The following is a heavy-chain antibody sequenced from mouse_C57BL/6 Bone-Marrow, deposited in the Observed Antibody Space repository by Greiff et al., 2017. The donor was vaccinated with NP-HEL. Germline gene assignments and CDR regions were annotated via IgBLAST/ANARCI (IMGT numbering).Heavy chain of an antibody. CDR1: GFTFSDYG. CDR2: ISNLAYSI. CDR3: ARQSSYDYYAMDY. J-gene: IGHJ4*01. D-gene: IGHD1-1*01. Sequence: EVQRVESGGGLVQPGGSLKLSCAASGFTFSDYGMAWVRQAPRKGPEWVAFISNLAYSIYYADTVTGRFTISRENAKNTLYLEMSSLRSEDTAMYYCARQSSYDYYAMDYWGQGTSVTVSS. V-gene: IGHV5-15*01.